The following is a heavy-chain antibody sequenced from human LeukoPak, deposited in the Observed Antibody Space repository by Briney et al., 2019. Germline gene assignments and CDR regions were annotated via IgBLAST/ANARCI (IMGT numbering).Heavy chain of an antibody. J-gene: IGHJ3*02. D-gene: IGHD5-12*01. CDR1: GYTLTELS. CDR3: ATDRGIVATIQAGAFDI. Sequence: ASVKVSCKVSGYTLTELSMHWVRQAPGKGLEWMGGFDPEDGETIYAQKFQGRVTMTEDTSTDTAYMELSSLRSEDTAVYYCATDRGIVATIQAGAFDIWGQGTMVTVSS. V-gene: IGHV1-24*01. CDR2: FDPEDGET.